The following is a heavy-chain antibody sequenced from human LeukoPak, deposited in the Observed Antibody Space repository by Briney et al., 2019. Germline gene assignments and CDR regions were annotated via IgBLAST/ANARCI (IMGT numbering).Heavy chain of an antibody. J-gene: IGHJ4*02. V-gene: IGHV3-30*04. D-gene: IGHD6-19*01. CDR3: ARSSQEQWLVVDY. CDR2: ISYDGSNK. Sequence: GGSLRLSCAASGFTFSSYAMHWVRQAPGKGLEWVAVISYDGSNKYYADSVKGRFTISRDNSKNTLYLQMNSLRAEDTAVYYCARSSQEQWLVVDYWGQGTLVTVSS. CDR1: GFTFSSYA.